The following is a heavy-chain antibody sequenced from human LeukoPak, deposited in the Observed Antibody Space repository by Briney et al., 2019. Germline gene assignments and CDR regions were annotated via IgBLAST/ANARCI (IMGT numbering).Heavy chain of an antibody. CDR1: GFTFSSYA. J-gene: IGHJ3*02. CDR3: ARGRSSGWMDI. D-gene: IGHD6-19*01. Sequence: GGSLRLSCAASGFTFSSYAMHWVRQAPGKGLEWVAVISYDGSNKYYADSVKGRLTISRDNSKNTLYLQMNSLRAEDTAVYYCARGRSSGWMDIWGQGTMVTVSS. CDR2: ISYDGSNK. V-gene: IGHV3-30-3*01.